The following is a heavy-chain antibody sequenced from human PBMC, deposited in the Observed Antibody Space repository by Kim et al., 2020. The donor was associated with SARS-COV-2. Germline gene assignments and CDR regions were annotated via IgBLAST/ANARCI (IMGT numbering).Heavy chain of an antibody. Sequence: MDGNTYYGDSGQGRFFISRDISENTVSLQMTSLRVEDTAVYYCARDWSMDVWGQGTTVTVSS. CDR2: MDGNT. J-gene: IGHJ6*02. D-gene: IGHD3-3*01. V-gene: IGHV3-53*01. CDR3: ARDWSMDV.